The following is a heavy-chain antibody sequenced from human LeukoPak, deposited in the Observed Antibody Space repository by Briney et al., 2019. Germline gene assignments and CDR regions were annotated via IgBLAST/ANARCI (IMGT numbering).Heavy chain of an antibody. CDR2: IYSGGST. V-gene: IGHV3-53*01. J-gene: IGHJ5*02. Sequence: GGSLRLSCAASGFTVSSNYMSWVRQAPGKGLEWVSVIYSGGSTCYADSVKGRFTISRDNSKNTLYLQMNSLRAEDTAVYYCARGTYYYDSSGYYFTWGQGTLVTVSS. CDR3: ARGTYYYDSSGYYFT. D-gene: IGHD3-22*01. CDR1: GFTVSSNY.